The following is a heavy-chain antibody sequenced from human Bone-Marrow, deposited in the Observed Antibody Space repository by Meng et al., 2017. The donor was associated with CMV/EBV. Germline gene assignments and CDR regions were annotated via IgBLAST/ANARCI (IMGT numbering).Heavy chain of an antibody. CDR2: IYYSGNT. V-gene: IGHV4-39*07. CDR1: GGSISSSSYN. D-gene: IGHD2-2*01. Sequence: SEPLSLTCTVSGGSISSSSYNWGWIRQPPGKGLEWIGSIYYSGNTYYTPSLKSRVTISVDTSKNQFSLKVSSVTAADTAVYYCAREPQSIVVVPAAINYFDYWGQGTLVTVSS. CDR3: AREPQSIVVVPAAINYFDY. J-gene: IGHJ4*02.